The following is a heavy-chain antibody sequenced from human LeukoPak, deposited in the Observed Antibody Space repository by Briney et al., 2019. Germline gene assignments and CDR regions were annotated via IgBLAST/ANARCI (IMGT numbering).Heavy chain of an antibody. CDR3: ARITRSGWYGY. J-gene: IGHJ4*02. CDR2: INHSGST. V-gene: IGHV4-34*01. Sequence: NPSETLSLTCAVYGGSFSGYYWSWIRQPPGKGLEWIGEINHSGSTNYNPSLKSRVTISVDTSKNQFSLKLSSVTAADTAVYYCARITRSGWYGYWGQGTLVTVSS. CDR1: GGSFSGYY. D-gene: IGHD6-19*01.